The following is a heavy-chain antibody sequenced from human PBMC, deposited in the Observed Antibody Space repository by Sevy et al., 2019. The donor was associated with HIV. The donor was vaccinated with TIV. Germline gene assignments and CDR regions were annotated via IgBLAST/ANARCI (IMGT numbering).Heavy chain of an antibody. CDR3: ARPGRSGSGSFFDL. D-gene: IGHD3-10*01. J-gene: IGHJ4*02. CDR1: GYRFTSYW. CDR2: VYPGDSDT. V-gene: IGHV5-51*01. Sequence: GEALKISCQGSGYRFTSYWIAWVRQMPGKGLEWMGVVYPGDSDTRYSPSFEGQVTISADKSLNTVSLQWSRLKASDTAMYDCARPGRSGSGSFFDLWGQGTLVTVSS.